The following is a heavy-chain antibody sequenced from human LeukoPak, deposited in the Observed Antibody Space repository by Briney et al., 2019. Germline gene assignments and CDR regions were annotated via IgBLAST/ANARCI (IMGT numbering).Heavy chain of an antibody. CDR1: GLTFSISG. J-gene: IGHJ4*02. V-gene: IGHV3-23*01. D-gene: IGHD3-10*01. CDR2: ISGSGGST. CDR3: AKVDGNTMVRGVIIKPSIDY. Sequence: GGSLRLSCAVSGLTFSISGMHWVRQAPGKGLEWVSAISGSGGSTYYADSVKGRFTISRDNSKNTLYLQMNSLRAEDTAVYYCAKVDGNTMVRGVIIKPSIDYWGQGTLVTVSS.